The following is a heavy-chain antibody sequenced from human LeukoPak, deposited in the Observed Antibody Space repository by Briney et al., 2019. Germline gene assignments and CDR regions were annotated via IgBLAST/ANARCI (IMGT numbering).Heavy chain of an antibody. J-gene: IGHJ4*02. CDR3: ARVGYDYSFDS. CDR1: GASISSYD. Sequence: SETLTLTCTVSGASISSYDWTWIRQSPGKGLEWIAYFYYGGVTKHNPSLKSRVTISADTSKNQFSLKLTSVTAADTAVYFCARVGYDYSFDSWGQGTLVTVSS. V-gene: IGHV4-59*01. D-gene: IGHD5-12*01. CDR2: FYYGGVT.